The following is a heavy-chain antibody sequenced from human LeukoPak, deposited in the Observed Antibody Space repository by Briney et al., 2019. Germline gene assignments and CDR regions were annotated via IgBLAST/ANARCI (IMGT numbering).Heavy chain of an antibody. CDR2: IRYDGSNK. V-gene: IGHV3-30*02. Sequence: GGSLRLSCAASGFTFSSYGMHWVCQAPGKGLEWVAFIRYDGSNKYYADSVKGRFTISRDNSKNTLYLQMNSLRAEDTAVYYCAREGSMDYGDYVGYWGQGTLVTVSS. J-gene: IGHJ4*02. CDR1: GFTFSSYG. CDR3: AREGSMDYGDYVGY. D-gene: IGHD4-17*01.